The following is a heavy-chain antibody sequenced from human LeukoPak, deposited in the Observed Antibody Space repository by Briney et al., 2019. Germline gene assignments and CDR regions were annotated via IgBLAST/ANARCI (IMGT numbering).Heavy chain of an antibody. CDR2: IHYSGST. D-gene: IGHD3-22*01. J-gene: IGHJ4*02. CDR1: GGSRNNYY. V-gene: IGHV4-59*01. CDR3: AREMASGVVLN. Sequence: PSETLSLPCTVSGGSRNNYYWSWIRQPPGKGLEWIGFIHYSGSTNYNPSFKSRLTISVDTSKNQFSLKLSSVTAADTAVYYCAREMASGVVLNWGRGTLVTVSS.